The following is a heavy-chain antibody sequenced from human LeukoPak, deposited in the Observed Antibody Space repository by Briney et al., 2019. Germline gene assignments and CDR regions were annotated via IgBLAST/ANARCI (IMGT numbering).Heavy chain of an antibody. CDR3: ARGLTLSTLFDY. Sequence: PSETLSLTCAVYGGSFSGYYWSWIRQPPGKGLEWIGEINHSGSTNYNPSLKSRVTISVDTSKNQFSLKLSSVTAADTAVYYCARGLTLSTLFDYWGQGTLVTVSS. CDR1: GGSFSGYY. J-gene: IGHJ4*02. CDR2: INHSGST. D-gene: IGHD5/OR15-5a*01. V-gene: IGHV4-34*01.